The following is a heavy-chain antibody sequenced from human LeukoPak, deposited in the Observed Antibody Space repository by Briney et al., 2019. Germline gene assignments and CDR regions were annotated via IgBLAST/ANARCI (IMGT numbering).Heavy chain of an antibody. Sequence: GASVKVSCKASGGTFSSYAISWVQQAPGQGLEWMGRIIPIFGTANYAQKFQGRVTITTDESTSTAYMELSSLRSEDTAVYYCARDWMGRDVAVAGPYDYWGQGTLVTVSS. V-gene: IGHV1-69*05. J-gene: IGHJ4*02. CDR3: ARDWMGRDVAVAGPYDY. D-gene: IGHD6-19*01. CDR1: GGTFSSYA. CDR2: IIPIFGTA.